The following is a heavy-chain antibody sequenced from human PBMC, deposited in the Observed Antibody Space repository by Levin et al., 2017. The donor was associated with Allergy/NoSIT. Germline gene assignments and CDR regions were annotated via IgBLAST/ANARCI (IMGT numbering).Heavy chain of an antibody. CDR2: INPNGGTT. J-gene: IGHJ4*02. D-gene: IGHD3-22*01. Sequence: GESLKISCKASGYTFASCSLHWVRQAPGQGLEWMGIINPNGGTTSYAQKFRGRVTVTRDTSTSTAYLELNSLRFEDTAVYYCARERDISGYYFPEYWGQGTLVTVSS. V-gene: IGHV1-46*01. CDR1: GYTFASCS. CDR3: ARERDISGYYFPEY.